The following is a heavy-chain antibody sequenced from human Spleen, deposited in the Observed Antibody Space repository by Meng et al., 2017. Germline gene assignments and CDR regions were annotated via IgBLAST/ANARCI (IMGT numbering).Heavy chain of an antibody. V-gene: IGHV3-7*01. Sequence: TSDGSGFAFDDYWMSWVRQAPGKGLEWVATINQQETVKKYVDSVRGRFTISRDNAKESVYLHMNSLRADDTAVYYCARDKASDGGFGRGIYYFDYWGPGALVTVSS. CDR1: GFAFDDYW. J-gene: IGHJ4*02. D-gene: IGHD2-21*01. CDR2: INQQETVK. CDR3: ARDKASDGGFGRGIYYFDY.